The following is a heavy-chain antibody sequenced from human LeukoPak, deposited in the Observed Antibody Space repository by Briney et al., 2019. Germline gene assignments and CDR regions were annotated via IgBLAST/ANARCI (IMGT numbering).Heavy chain of an antibody. CDR3: ARAYSSGWAFDY. CDR1: GFTFSSYG. D-gene: IGHD6-19*01. J-gene: IGHJ4*02. Sequence: AGGSLRLSCAASGFTFSSYGMHWVRQAPGKGLEWVAVIWYDGSNKYYADSVKGRFTISRDNSKNTLYLQMNGLRAEDTAVYYCARAYSSGWAFDYWGQGTLVTVSS. V-gene: IGHV3-33*01. CDR2: IWYDGSNK.